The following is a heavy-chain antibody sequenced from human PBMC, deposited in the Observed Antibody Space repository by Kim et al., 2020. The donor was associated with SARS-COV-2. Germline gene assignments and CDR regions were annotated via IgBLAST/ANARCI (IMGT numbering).Heavy chain of an antibody. J-gene: IGHJ2*01. Sequence: GGSLRLSCAASGFTFSSYAMSWVRQAPGKGLEWVSAISGSGGSTYYADSVKGRFTISRDNSKNTLYLQMNSLRAEDTAVYYCAKEPLYSSSWYRLELLVWYFDLWGRGTLVTVSS. CDR1: GFTFSSYA. CDR2: ISGSGGST. V-gene: IGHV3-23*01. CDR3: AKEPLYSSSWYRLELLVWYFDL. D-gene: IGHD6-13*01.